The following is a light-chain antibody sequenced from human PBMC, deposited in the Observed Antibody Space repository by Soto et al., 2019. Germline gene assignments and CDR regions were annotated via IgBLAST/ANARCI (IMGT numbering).Light chain of an antibody. Sequence: QSVLTQPRSVSRSPGQSVAISCTGTRSDVGGYKFVSWYQQHPGKAPKLLMYDVSKRPSGVPARFSGSKSGNTASLTISGLQVDDEADYYCCSYAGSYTYYVFGTGTKVTVL. CDR2: DVS. J-gene: IGLJ1*01. V-gene: IGLV2-11*01. CDR1: RSDVGGYKF. CDR3: CSYAGSYTYYV.